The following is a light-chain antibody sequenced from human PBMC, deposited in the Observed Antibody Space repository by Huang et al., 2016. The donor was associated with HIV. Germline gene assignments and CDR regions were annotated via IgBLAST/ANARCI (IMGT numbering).Light chain of an antibody. J-gene: IGKJ5*01. CDR2: KVS. CDR1: QSLMHSDGNTY. Sequence: DVVMTQSPLSLPVTLGQPASISCGSSQSLMHSDGNTYLNWFLQRPGQSPRRLMYKVSIRDSGGPDRCSGSGSGTDVTLKINRVEAEDIGVYYCMQGTHWPPGTFGQGTRLEIK. V-gene: IGKV2-30*02. CDR3: MQGTHWPPGT.